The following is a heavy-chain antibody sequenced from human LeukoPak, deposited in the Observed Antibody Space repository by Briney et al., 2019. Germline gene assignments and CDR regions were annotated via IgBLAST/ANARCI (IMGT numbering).Heavy chain of an antibody. J-gene: IGHJ6*02. V-gene: IGHV1-2*02. CDR3: ARDGNLRGMDV. CDR2: INPDSGVT. Sequence: ASVKVSCKASGYTFTDYFMHWVRQAPGQGLEWVGWINPDSGVTNYAQKFQGRVTMTRDTSISTAYMELSRLRSDDTAVYYCARDGNLRGMDVWGQGTTVTVSS. D-gene: IGHD4-23*01. CDR1: GYTFTDYF.